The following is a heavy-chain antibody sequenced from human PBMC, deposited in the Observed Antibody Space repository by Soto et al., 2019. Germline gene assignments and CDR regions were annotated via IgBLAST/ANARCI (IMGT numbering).Heavy chain of an antibody. Sequence: PSETLSLTCTVSGGSISSYYWSWIRQPPGKGLEWIGYIYYSGSTNYNPSLKSRVTISVDRSKNQFSLQLSSVTVEDTAVYYCATSYRNAWYTDWGPGPQVNVSS. CDR2: IYYSGST. D-gene: IGHD6-13*01. CDR1: GGSISSYY. CDR3: ATSYRNAWYTD. J-gene: IGHJ4*02. V-gene: IGHV4-59*01.